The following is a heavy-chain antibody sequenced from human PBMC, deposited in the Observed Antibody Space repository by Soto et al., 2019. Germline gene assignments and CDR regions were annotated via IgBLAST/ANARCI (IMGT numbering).Heavy chain of an antibody. Sequence: PSETLSLTCAVYGGSFSGYYWSWIRQPPGKGLEWIGEINHSGSTNYNPSLKSRVTISVDTSKNQFSLKLSSVTAADTAVYYCARGIRVGATITNYYYGMDVWGQGTTVTVSS. CDR3: ARGIRVGATITNYYYGMDV. J-gene: IGHJ6*02. D-gene: IGHD5-12*01. CDR1: GGSFSGYY. CDR2: INHSGST. V-gene: IGHV4-34*01.